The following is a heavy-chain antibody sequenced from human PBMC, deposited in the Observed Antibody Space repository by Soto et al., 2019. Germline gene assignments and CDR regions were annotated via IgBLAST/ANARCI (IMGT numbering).Heavy chain of an antibody. V-gene: IGHV3-23*01. D-gene: IGHD3-10*01. CDR2: ISGGGDTT. CDR3: AKGRGGSGSLTPRFDS. Sequence: EVQLLESGGGLVQPGGSLRLSCAASGFTFNNYAMTWVRQAPGKGLEWVSAISGGGDTTSYADSVKGRFTVSRDGTKNTLYLQMRRLRAEDTALSYCAKGRGGSGSLTPRFDSWGQGTLVTVSS. J-gene: IGHJ4*02. CDR1: GFTFNNYA.